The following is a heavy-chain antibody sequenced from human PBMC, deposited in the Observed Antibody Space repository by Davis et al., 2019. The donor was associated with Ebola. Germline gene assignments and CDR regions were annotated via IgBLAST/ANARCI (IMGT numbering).Heavy chain of an antibody. Sequence: GGSLRLSCAASGFTFSSYWMSWVRQPLGKGLEWVANIKQDGSEKYYVDSVKGRFTISRDNAKNSLYLQMNSLRAEDTAVYYCAGPAVVVAASGYWGQGTLVTVSS. J-gene: IGHJ4*02. CDR2: IKQDGSEK. D-gene: IGHD2-15*01. V-gene: IGHV3-7*01. CDR1: GFTFSSYW. CDR3: AGPAVVVAASGY.